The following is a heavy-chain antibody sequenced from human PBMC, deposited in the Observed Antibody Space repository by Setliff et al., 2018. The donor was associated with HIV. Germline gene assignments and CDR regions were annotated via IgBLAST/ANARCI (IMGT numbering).Heavy chain of an antibody. J-gene: IGHJ1*01. CDR2: VHHTGTT. V-gene: IGHV4-31*03. CDR3: ARGESSTWDLAEHFQH. Sequence: TSETLSLTCTVSGVSVSSGGYYWSWIRQHPGKGLGWIGDVHHTGTTYLNPSLKSRITISVDTSKNQFSLKLGFVTAADTAVYHCARGESSTWDLAEHFQHWGHGTLVTVSS. D-gene: IGHD2-2*01. CDR1: GVSVSSGGYY.